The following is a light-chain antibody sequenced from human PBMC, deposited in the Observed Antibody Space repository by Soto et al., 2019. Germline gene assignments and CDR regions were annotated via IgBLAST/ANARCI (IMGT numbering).Light chain of an antibody. CDR2: GNS. Sequence: QSVLTQPSSVSGAPGQRVTISCTGSSSNIGAGYDVHWYQQLPGTAPKLLIYGNSNRPSGVPDRFSGTKSGTSASLAITGLRAEDEANYNCQSYDSSLSAPVVFGGGTKLTV. V-gene: IGLV1-40*01. J-gene: IGLJ2*01. CDR1: SSNIGAGYD. CDR3: QSYDSSLSAPVV.